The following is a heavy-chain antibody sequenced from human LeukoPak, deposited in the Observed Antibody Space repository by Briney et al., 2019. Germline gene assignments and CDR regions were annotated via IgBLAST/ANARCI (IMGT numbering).Heavy chain of an antibody. CDR1: GFTFSDYY. CDR3: ARDAQLWSNWFDP. Sequence: PGGSLRLSCAASGFTFSDYYMSWIRQAPGKGPEWVSYISSSGSTIYYADSVKGRFTISRDNAKNSLYLQMNSLRAEDTAVYYCARDAQLWSNWFDPWGQGTLVTVSS. CDR2: ISSSGSTI. D-gene: IGHD5-18*01. V-gene: IGHV3-11*04. J-gene: IGHJ5*02.